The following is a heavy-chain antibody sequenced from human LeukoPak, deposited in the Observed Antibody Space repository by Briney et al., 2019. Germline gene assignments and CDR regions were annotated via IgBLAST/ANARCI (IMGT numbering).Heavy chain of an antibody. V-gene: IGHV3-11*06. CDR1: GFTFSDYY. CDR3: ARNKINTVTTGWYFDL. J-gene: IGHJ2*01. CDR2: ISSSSSYT. D-gene: IGHD4-17*01. Sequence: GGSLRLSCAASGFTFSDYYMSWIRQAPGKGLEWVSYISSSSSYTNYADSVKGRFTISRDDAKNSLYLQMNSLTAGDTAEYYCARNKINTVTTGWYFDLWGRGTLVSVSS.